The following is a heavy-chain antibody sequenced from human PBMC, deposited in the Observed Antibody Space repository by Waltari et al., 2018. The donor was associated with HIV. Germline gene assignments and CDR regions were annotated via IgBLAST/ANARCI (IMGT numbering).Heavy chain of an antibody. CDR1: GFTIRSYA. Sequence: EEHLLEPGGGPLQVGGSLRLACAASGFTIRSYAVTWVRRVLGEGREWLASISASDDNTYTETALKGRFPIYGDNPETTLSLQIDSLRADDAAVYYCAKVPRNGPHSGVRHFDFWGQGTRVIVSS. CDR3: AKVPRNGPHSGVRHFDF. V-gene: IGHV3-23*01. D-gene: IGHD2-15*01. J-gene: IGHJ4*02. CDR2: ISASDDNT.